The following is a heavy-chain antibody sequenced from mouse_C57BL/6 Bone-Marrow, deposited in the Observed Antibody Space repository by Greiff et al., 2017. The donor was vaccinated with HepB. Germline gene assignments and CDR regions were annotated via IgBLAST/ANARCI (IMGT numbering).Heavy chain of an antibody. D-gene: IGHD2-1*01. CDR2: ISSGGSYT. V-gene: IGHV5-6*01. CDR3: ARRGNSYFDY. J-gene: IGHJ2*01. Sequence: VQLQQSGGDLVKPGGSLKLSCAASGFTFSSYGMSWVRQTPDKRLEWVATISSGGSYTYYPDSVKGRFTISRDNAKNTLYLQMSSLKSEDTAMYYCARRGNSYFDYWGQGTTLTVSS. CDR1: GFTFSSYG.